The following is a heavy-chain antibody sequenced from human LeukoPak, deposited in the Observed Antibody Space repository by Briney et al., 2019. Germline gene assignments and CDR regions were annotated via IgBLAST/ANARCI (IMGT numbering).Heavy chain of an antibody. CDR3: ARYDDGEDYFDY. Sequence: GGSLRLSCAASGFSVTRNCVSWVRQAPGKGLEWVSLMYSGGGTSYADSVKGRFTISRDTSKNTLYLQMSSLRAEDTALYYCARYDDGEDYFDYWGQGTLVTVSS. CDR1: GFSVTRNC. V-gene: IGHV3-53*01. CDR2: MYSGGGT. J-gene: IGHJ4*02. D-gene: IGHD3-10*01.